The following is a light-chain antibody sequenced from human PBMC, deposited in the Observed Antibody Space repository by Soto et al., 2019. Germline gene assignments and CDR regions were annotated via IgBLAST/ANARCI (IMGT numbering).Light chain of an antibody. Sequence: QSVLTQPPSASGSPGQSVTISCTGTSSDVGAYNYVSWYQQHPGKAPKLMIYEVSKRPSGVPDRFSGSKSGNTASLTVSGLQAEDEADYYCNSHAGSKNYVFGTGTKVT. CDR3: NSHAGSKNYV. CDR1: SSDVGAYNY. V-gene: IGLV2-8*01. J-gene: IGLJ1*01. CDR2: EVS.